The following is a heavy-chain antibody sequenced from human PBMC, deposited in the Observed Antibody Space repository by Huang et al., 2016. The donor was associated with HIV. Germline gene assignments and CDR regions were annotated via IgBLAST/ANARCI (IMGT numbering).Heavy chain of an antibody. CDR1: GFIFNNFA. J-gene: IGHJ6*03. CDR3: SPTGDDYFYFYMDV. V-gene: IGHV3-49*03. Sequence: QLVESGGDSVQSGRSLRLSCRGSGFIFNNFAINWFRQSPGQGLEWIGFVRSNAFGGTSKSAPSVKDRFTVSRDEAKNVAFLQMENLQVGDTAIYYCSPTGDDYFYFYMDVWGNGTAVTVS. D-gene: IGHD4-17*01. CDR2: VRSNAFGGTS.